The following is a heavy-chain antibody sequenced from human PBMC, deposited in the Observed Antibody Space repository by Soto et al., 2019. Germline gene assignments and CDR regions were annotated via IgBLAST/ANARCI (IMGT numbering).Heavy chain of an antibody. J-gene: IGHJ4*02. Sequence: QVQLQESGPGLVEPSETLSLTCTVSGGSISSYYWSWIRQPPGKGLEWIGYIYYSGSTNYNPSLKSRVTISVDTSKNQFSLKLSSAAAADTAVYYCAMRYGATFDYWGQGTLVTVSS. CDR2: IYYSGST. V-gene: IGHV4-59*08. CDR3: AMRYGATFDY. D-gene: IGHD4-17*01. CDR1: GGSISSYY.